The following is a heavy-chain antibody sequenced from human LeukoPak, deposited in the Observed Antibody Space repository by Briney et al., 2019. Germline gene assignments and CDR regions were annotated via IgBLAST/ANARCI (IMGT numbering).Heavy chain of an antibody. V-gene: IGHV1-8*01. Sequence: GASVKVSCKASGYTFTSYDINWVRQATGQGLEWMGWMNPNSGNTGYAQKFQGRVTMTRNTSISTAYMELSSLRSEDTAVYYCARIGYYDFWSGYYLIPGYCYYGMDVWGQGTTVTVSS. CDR2: MNPNSGNT. J-gene: IGHJ6*02. CDR1: GYTFTSYD. D-gene: IGHD3-3*01. CDR3: ARIGYYDFWSGYYLIPGYCYYGMDV.